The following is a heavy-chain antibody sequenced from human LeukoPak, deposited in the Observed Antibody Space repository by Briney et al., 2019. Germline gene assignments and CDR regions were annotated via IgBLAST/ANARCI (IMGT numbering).Heavy chain of an antibody. Sequence: GGSLRLSCSASGFTFSRFAMTWVRHLPGKGLQCVSTTSGNGLQTFYADSVKGRFSVSRDNSVNIVYLQMDSLRANDSALYSCAKDANYLDSSGYFIPFDYWGPGTLVTVAS. V-gene: IGHV3-23*01. CDR3: AKDANYLDSSGYFIPFDY. CDR2: TSGNGLQT. J-gene: IGHJ4*02. CDR1: GFTFSRFA. D-gene: IGHD3-22*01.